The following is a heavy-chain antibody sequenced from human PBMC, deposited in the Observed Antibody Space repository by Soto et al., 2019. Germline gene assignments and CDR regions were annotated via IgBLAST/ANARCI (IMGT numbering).Heavy chain of an antibody. V-gene: IGHV4-59*01. CDR2: VDYSGNI. CDR3: ARKWFSVAGMFNFDY. CDR1: GGSINTYY. D-gene: IGHD6-19*01. Sequence: SETLSLTCTVSGGSINTYYWSWIRQPPGKGLEWIGYVDYSGNIDSSPSLKSRVTISIDTSKKQVSLKLNSATAADTAVYYCARKWFSVAGMFNFDYWCQGIPVTVSS. J-gene: IGHJ4*02.